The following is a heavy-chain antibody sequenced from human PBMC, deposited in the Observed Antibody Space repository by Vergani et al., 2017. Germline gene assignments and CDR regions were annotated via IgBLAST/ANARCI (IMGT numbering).Heavy chain of an antibody. CDR3: ERKQSPASLMGKPIDI. CDR1: GFIFSDYY. CDR2: ISDGGETK. J-gene: IGHJ5*02. Sequence: QVQLVASGGGLVRPGGSLRLSCAASGFIFSDYYMTWIRQTPGKGLEWLAHISDGGETKMYAESLKGRFTVSRDNTKNLLILQMKTLKVDDTATYYCERKQSPASLMGKPIDIWGQGTMVTVSS. D-gene: IGHD1/OR15-1a*01. V-gene: IGHV3-11*01.